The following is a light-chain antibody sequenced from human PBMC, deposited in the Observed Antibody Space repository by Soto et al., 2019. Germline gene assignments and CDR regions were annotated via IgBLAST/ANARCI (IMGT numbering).Light chain of an antibody. Sequence: DIPMTQSPSTLSASVGDRVTITCRASQSIVSWLAWDQQKPGKAPKLLIYDASYLGSGVPSRFRGSGSGTDFTLTISGLQPDDFATYYCQQYNRYSPTFGQGTNVEIK. CDR1: QSIVSW. CDR3: QQYNRYSPT. CDR2: DAS. J-gene: IGKJ1*01. V-gene: IGKV1-5*01.